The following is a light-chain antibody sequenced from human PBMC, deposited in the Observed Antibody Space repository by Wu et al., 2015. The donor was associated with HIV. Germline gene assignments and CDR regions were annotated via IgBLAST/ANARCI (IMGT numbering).Light chain of an antibody. J-gene: IGKJ4*01. Sequence: EVVMTQSPATLSVSPGERVTLSCRASQSVSSNLAWYQQKPDQTPRLLIYGSSTRTTNIPARFSGSGSGTEFTLTISSMQSEDFAVYYCQQYNNWPLTFGGGTKVEIK. CDR2: GSS. CDR3: QQYNNWPLT. V-gene: IGKV3-15*01. CDR1: QSVSSN.